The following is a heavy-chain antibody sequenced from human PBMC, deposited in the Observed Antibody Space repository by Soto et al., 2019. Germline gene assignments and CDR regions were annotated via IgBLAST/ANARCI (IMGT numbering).Heavy chain of an antibody. CDR1: GFTFSSYG. CDR2: IWYDGSNK. V-gene: IGHV3-33*01. CDR3: AIGPAGINDY. D-gene: IGHD3-10*01. J-gene: IGHJ4*02. Sequence: QVQLVESGGGVVQPGRSLRLSCAASGFTFSSYGMHWVRQAPGKGLEWVAVIWYDGSNKYYADSVKGRFTISRDNSKNTLYLQMNSVRAEDTAVYYCAIGPAGINDYWGQGTLVTVSS.